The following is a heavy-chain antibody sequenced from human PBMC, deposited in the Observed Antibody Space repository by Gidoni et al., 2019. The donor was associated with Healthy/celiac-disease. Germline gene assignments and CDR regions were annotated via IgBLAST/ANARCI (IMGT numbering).Heavy chain of an antibody. CDR3: ARDRSLAL. Sequence: EVQLVETGGGLIQPGGSLRLSCSASGFTVRRNLMSWFCQAPGKGLEWVSVIYSGGSKYYADSVKGRFNIYRDNSKNTLYLQMNSLIAEDTAVYYCARDRSLALWGQGTLVTVSS. CDR2: IYSGGSK. CDR1: GFTVRRNL. D-gene: IGHD3-3*02. J-gene: IGHJ4*02. V-gene: IGHV3-53*02.